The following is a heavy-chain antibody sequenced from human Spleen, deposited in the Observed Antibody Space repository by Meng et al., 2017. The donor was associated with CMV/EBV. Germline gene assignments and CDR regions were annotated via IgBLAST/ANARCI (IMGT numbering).Heavy chain of an antibody. V-gene: IGHV1-69*05. CDR3: ASPKGDEGIRHQFDY. D-gene: IGHD3-16*01. CDR1: GDIFSRYD. J-gene: IGHJ4*02. Sequence: SGDIFSRYDIRWLRQAPGKGLEWMGGFIPILGTGKYAQKLQGRVTIIMDESTSTAYMELSSLRSDDSAVYYCASPKGDEGIRHQFDYWGQGTLVTVSS. CDR2: FIPILGTG.